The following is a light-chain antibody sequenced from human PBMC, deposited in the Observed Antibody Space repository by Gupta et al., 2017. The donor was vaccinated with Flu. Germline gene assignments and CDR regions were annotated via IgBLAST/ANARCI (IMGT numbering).Light chain of an antibody. Sequence: SSNIGSNYVSWYQQFPGTAPKLLISRSDQRPSGVPDRFSGSKSGTSASLAISGLRSEDEADYYCAAWDDSLSGYVVFGGGTKLTVL. CDR1: SSNIGSNY. J-gene: IGLJ2*01. CDR3: AAWDDSLSGYVV. CDR2: RSD. V-gene: IGLV1-47*01.